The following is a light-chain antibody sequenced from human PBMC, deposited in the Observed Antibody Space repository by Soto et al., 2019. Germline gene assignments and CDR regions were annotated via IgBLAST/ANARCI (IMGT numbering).Light chain of an antibody. CDR3: QQYGSSSFT. J-gene: IGKJ3*01. V-gene: IGKV3-20*01. CDR1: QSVSSSY. CDR2: GAS. Sequence: EIVLTQSPGTLSLSPGERATLSCRASQSVSSSYLAWYQQKPGQAPRLLIYGASSRATGIPDRFSGSGSGTDFHLTISRLEPEDFAVYYGQQYGSSSFTFGPGTKVDIK.